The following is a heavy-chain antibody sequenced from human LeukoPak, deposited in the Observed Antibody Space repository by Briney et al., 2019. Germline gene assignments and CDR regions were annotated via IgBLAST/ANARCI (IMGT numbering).Heavy chain of an antibody. CDR2: INPNSGGT. Sequence: ASVKVSCKASGYTFTGYYMHWVRQVPGQGLEWMGWINPNSGGTNYAQKFQGRVTMTRDTSISTAYMELSRLRSDDTAVYYCARVGSGSYPIEYYFDYWGQGTLVTVSS. D-gene: IGHD3-10*01. V-gene: IGHV1-2*02. CDR1: GYTFTGYY. J-gene: IGHJ4*02. CDR3: ARVGSGSYPIEYYFDY.